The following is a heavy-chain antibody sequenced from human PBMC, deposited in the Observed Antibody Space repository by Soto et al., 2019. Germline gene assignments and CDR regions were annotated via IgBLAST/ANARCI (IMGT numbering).Heavy chain of an antibody. V-gene: IGHV3-30*18. CDR2: ISSDGSDK. J-gene: IGHJ4*02. Sequence: QVQLVESGGGVVQPGRSLRLSCAASGFSFSNCGMHWVRQAPGKGLEWVAAISSDGSDKYYSESVKGRFTTSRDNSKNTLFLQMNSLRVEDTAVYYCVKGSEVARQELDYWGQGTLVTVSP. D-gene: IGHD2-15*01. CDR3: VKGSEVARQELDY. CDR1: GFSFSNCG.